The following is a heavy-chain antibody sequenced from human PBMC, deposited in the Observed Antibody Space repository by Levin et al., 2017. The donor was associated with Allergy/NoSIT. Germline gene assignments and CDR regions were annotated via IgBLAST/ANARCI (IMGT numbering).Heavy chain of an antibody. J-gene: IGHJ6*02. D-gene: IGHD1-26*01. Sequence: GESLKISCAASGFTFSSYSMNWVRQAPGKGLEWVSSISSSSSYIYYADSVKGRFTISRDNAKNSLYLQMNSLRAEDTAVYYCARLRVGAARGYYYYYGMDVWGQGTTVTVSS. CDR2: ISSSSSYI. V-gene: IGHV3-21*01. CDR3: ARLRVGAARGYYYYYGMDV. CDR1: GFTFSSYS.